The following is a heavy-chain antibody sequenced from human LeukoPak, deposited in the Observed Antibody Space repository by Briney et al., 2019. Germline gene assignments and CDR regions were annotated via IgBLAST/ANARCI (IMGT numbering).Heavy chain of an antibody. CDR2: INSSGGST. Sequence: GASVKVSCKASGYTFTSYDMHWVRQAPGQGLEWMGIINSSGGSTSHAQKFPGRVTMTRDMSTSTFYLELSSLRSEDTAVYYCARGHGSGSANYFDPWGQGTLVTVSS. CDR3: ARGHGSGSANYFDP. D-gene: IGHD3-10*01. CDR1: GYTFTSYD. V-gene: IGHV1-46*01. J-gene: IGHJ5*02.